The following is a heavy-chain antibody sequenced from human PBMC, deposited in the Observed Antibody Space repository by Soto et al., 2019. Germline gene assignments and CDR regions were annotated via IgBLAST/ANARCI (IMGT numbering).Heavy chain of an antibody. V-gene: IGHV3-33*01. CDR3: ARDDDYDDNGLDS. CDR2: IVREGSEK. J-gene: IGHJ4*02. Sequence: QVPLVESGGGVVQPGRSLRLSCAASGFAFSSHGMHWVRQAPGKGLEWVAVIVREGSEKHYADSVKGRFTISRDNSKNALYLEMNILRAEDTAVYYCARDDDYDDNGLDSWGQGTLVTVSS. CDR1: GFAFSSHG. D-gene: IGHD4-17*01.